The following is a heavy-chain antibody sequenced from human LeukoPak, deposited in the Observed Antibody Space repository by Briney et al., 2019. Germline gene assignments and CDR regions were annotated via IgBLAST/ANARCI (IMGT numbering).Heavy chain of an antibody. CDR2: IKQDGGEK. Sequence: GGTLRLSCAASGFTLSSSWMTWVRQAPGKGLEWVANIKQDGGEKYYVDSVKGRFTISRDNAKNSLYLQMNSLRADDTAVYYCARDLYNSASRWGQGTLVTVSS. CDR3: ARDLYNSASR. J-gene: IGHJ4*02. CDR1: GFTLSSSW. V-gene: IGHV3-7*03. D-gene: IGHD6-25*01.